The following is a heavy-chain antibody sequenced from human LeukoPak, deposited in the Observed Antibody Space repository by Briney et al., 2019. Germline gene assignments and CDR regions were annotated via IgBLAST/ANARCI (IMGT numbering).Heavy chain of an antibody. J-gene: IGHJ4*02. CDR3: VRVGSVAGSDYLDY. CDR1: GFTFSDHF. V-gene: IGHV3-72*01. Sequence: GGSLRLSCAVSGFTFSDHFLDWVRQAPGKGLEWVGRSRSKAKSYTTEYAASVKCRFTISRDDSTNSLYLQMNSLKIEDTAIYYCVRVGSVAGSDYLDYWGQGTLVTVSS. CDR2: SRSKAKSYTT. D-gene: IGHD6-19*01.